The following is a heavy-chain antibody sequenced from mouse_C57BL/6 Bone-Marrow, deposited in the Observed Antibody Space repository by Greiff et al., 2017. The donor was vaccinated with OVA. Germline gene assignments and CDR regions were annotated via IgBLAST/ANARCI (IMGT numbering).Heavy chain of an antibody. D-gene: IGHD2-4*01. CDR3: ARGKYYDYFAWFAY. CDR1: GYTFTDYN. J-gene: IGHJ3*01. Sequence: EVQLQQSGPELVKPGASVKIPCKASGYTFTDYNMDWVKQSHGKSLEWIGDINPNNGGTIYNQKFKGKATLTVDKSSSTAYMELRSLTSEETAVYYCARGKYYDYFAWFAYWGQGTLVTVSA. CDR2: INPNNGGT. V-gene: IGHV1-18*01.